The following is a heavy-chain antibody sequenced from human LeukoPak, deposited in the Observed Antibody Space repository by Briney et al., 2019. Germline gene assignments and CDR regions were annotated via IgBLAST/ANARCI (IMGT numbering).Heavy chain of an antibody. J-gene: IGHJ4*02. D-gene: IGHD6-13*01. CDR1: GGSISSYY. CDR2: IYYSGDT. CDR3: ASGTYYYFGF. V-gene: IGHV4-59*01. Sequence: SETLSLTCTVSGGSISSYYWSWIRQPPGKGLEWIGYIYYSGDTNYNPSLKSRVTTSVDTSKNQFSLKLNSATAADTAVYYCASGTYYYFGFWGQGALVTVSS.